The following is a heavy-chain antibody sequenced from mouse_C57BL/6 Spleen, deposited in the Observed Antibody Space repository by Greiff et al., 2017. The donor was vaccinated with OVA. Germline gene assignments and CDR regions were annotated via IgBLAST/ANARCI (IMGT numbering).Heavy chain of an antibody. D-gene: IGHD1-1*01. Sequence: QVQLQQSGPELVKPGASVKISCKASGYAFSSSWMNWVKQRPGQGLEWIGRIYPGDGDTNYNGKFKGKATLTADKSSSTAYMQLSSLTSEDSAVYFCARTLITTGYYFDYWGQGTTLTVSS. CDR2: IYPGDGDT. CDR3: ARTLITTGYYFDY. J-gene: IGHJ2*01. V-gene: IGHV1-82*01. CDR1: GYAFSSSW.